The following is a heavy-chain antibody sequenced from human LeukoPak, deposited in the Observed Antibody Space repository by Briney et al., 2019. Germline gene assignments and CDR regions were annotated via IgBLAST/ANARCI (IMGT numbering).Heavy chain of an antibody. J-gene: IGHJ4*02. V-gene: IGHV1-69*04. CDR3: ARALNNYYDSRGYYGTLGGG. D-gene: IGHD3-22*01. CDR1: GGTFSSYV. CDR2: IIPILGIA. Sequence: SVKVSCKASGGTFSSYVISWVRQAPGQGLEWMGRIIPILGIADYAQEFQGRVTITADKSTSTAYMELSSLRSEDTAVYYCARALNNYYDSRGYYGTLGGGWGQEPLVTVS.